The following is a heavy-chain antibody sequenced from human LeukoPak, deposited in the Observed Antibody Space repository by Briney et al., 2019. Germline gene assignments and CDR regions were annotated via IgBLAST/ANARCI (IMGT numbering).Heavy chain of an antibody. CDR3: ASVLSGIAVAGSFDP. V-gene: IGHV1-69*04. Sequence: SVKISCKACGGTFSSYAISGVRQAPGQQLEWMGRIIPILGIANYAQKFQGRVTITADKSTSTAYMELSSLRSEDTAVYYCASVLSGIAVAGSFDPWGQGTLVTVSS. CDR2: IIPILGIA. J-gene: IGHJ5*02. D-gene: IGHD6-19*01. CDR1: GGTFSSYA.